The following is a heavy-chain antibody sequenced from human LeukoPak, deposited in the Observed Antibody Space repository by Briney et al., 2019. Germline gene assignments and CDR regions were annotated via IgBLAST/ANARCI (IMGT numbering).Heavy chain of an antibody. Sequence: PSETLSLTCTVSGGSISTYYWSWIRQPPGKGLEWIEYIYNSGGTNYNPSLKSRVTISVDTSKNQFSLKLRSVTAADTAMYYCAREGSTAFFNWFDPWGQGTLVTVSS. V-gene: IGHV4-59*01. J-gene: IGHJ5*02. CDR1: GGSISTYY. CDR3: AREGSTAFFNWFDP. D-gene: IGHD2/OR15-2a*01. CDR2: IYNSGGT.